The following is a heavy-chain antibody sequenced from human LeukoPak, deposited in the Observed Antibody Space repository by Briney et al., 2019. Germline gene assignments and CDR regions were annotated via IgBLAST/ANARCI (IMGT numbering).Heavy chain of an antibody. Sequence: GGSLRLSCAASGFTFSSYGMHWVRQAPGKGLEWVAVISSDGSNKYYADSVKGRFTISRDNSKNTLYLQMNSLRAEDTAVYYCARDSGYSYADDYWGQGTLVTVSS. CDR3: ARDSGYSYADDY. CDR1: GFTFSSYG. J-gene: IGHJ4*02. D-gene: IGHD5-18*01. CDR2: ISSDGSNK. V-gene: IGHV3-30*03.